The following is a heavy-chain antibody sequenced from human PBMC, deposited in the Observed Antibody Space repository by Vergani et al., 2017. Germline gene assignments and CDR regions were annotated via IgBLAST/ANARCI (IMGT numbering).Heavy chain of an antibody. Sequence: QVQPVQSGSEFKKPGASVKVSCKASGYTFTSYAMNWVRQAPGQGLEWMGWINTNTGNPTYAQGFTGRFVFSLDASVSTAYLQISSLKAEDTAVYYCGRRGGGWTQTYYYYGMDVWGQGTTVTVSS. CDR1: GYTFTSYA. J-gene: IGHJ6*02. CDR2: INTNTGNP. V-gene: IGHV7-4-1*02. D-gene: IGHD3-16*01. CDR3: GRRGGGWTQTYYYYGMDV.